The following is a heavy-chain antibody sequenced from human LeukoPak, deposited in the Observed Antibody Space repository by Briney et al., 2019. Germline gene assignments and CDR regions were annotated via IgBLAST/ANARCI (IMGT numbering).Heavy chain of an antibody. V-gene: IGHV4-39*01. J-gene: IGHJ4*02. CDR3: ATLYNWNDIDY. CDR1: GGSISSSGYY. Sequence: SETLSLTCTASGGSISSSGYYWGWIRQPPGTGLEWIASINYSGTTYYNPSLKSRVTISVDTSKNQFSLKLSSVTAADTAVYYCATLYNWNDIDYWGQGTLVTVSS. CDR2: INYSGTT. D-gene: IGHD1-20*01.